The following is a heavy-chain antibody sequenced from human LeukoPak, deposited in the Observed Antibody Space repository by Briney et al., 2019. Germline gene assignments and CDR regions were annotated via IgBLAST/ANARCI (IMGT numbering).Heavy chain of an antibody. CDR1: GFTVSSNY. D-gene: IGHD1-26*01. CDR2: IYSGGST. Sequence: PGGSLRLSCAASGFTVSSNYMSWDRQAAGKGLEWVSVIYSGGSTYYADSVKGGFTISRDNSKNTLYLQMNSLRAEDTAVYYCARLRSGRGMIDYWGQGTLVTVSS. V-gene: IGHV3-66*04. CDR3: ARLRSGRGMIDY. J-gene: IGHJ4*02.